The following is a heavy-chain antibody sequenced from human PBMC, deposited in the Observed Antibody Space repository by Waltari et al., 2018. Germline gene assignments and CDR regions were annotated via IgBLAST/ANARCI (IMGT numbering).Heavy chain of an antibody. CDR3: TRALSGSFPY. J-gene: IGHJ4*02. CDR1: GFTFRSYW. CDR2: INTDGSST. D-gene: IGHD1-26*01. Sequence: EVQLVDSGDGQVRLGGSLGSPCAASGFTFRSYWLYWVRQAPGKGLVWVSRINTDGSSTSYADSVKGRFTISRDNAKNTLYLQMNSLRAEDTAVYYCTRALSGSFPYWGQGTLVTVSS. V-gene: IGHV3-74*01.